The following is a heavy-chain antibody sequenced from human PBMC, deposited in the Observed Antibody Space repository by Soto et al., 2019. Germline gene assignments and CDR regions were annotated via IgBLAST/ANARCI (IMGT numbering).Heavy chain of an antibody. CDR1: GGSIRNRGYY. CDR2: ISYTGST. CDR3: ARDGRLMLRGFSFYNGMDV. Sequence: SQILCLTCTVSGGSIRNRGYYWSWIRQPPGKRLEWIGYISYTGSTNYNPSLRSRVTMSLDTSKNQFSLKLTSVTVADTAVYFCARDGRLMLRGFSFYNGMDVWGQGTTVTVSS. V-gene: IGHV4-61*08. J-gene: IGHJ6*02. D-gene: IGHD3-10*01.